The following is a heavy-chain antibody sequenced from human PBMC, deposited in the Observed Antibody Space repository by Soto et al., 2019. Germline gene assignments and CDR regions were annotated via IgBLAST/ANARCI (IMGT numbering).Heavy chain of an antibody. J-gene: IGHJ5*02. Sequence: QVQLVQSGAEVKKPGASVKVSCKASGYTFTSYDINWVRQATGQGLEWMGWMNPNSGNTGYAQKFQGRVTMTRNTPLTTSNGGRSSLSSEHTAVYSWAGGEDRSRPNCNCFAPWGQGTLVTASS. CDR2: MNPNSGNT. CDR1: GYTFTSYD. CDR3: AGGEDRSRPNCNCFAP. D-gene: IGHD6-6*01. V-gene: IGHV1-8*01.